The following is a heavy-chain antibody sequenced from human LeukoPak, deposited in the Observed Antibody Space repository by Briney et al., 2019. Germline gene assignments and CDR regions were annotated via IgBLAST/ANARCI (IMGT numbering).Heavy chain of an antibody. Sequence: SETLSLTCTVSGGATSSSNYYWAWIRQPPGKGLEWLGSVFYSGTTHYNPSLKSRVTISIDTSKNQFSLKLSSVTAADTSVYYCARLSNYGGHSGDGYWGQGTLVTVSS. CDR2: VFYSGTT. J-gene: IGHJ4*02. D-gene: IGHD4-23*01. V-gene: IGHV4-39*01. CDR1: GGATSSSNYY. CDR3: ARLSNYGGHSGDGY.